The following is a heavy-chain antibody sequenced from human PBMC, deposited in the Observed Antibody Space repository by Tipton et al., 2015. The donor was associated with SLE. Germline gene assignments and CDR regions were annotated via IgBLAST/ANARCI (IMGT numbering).Heavy chain of an antibody. CDR3: ARGSSSSLWGWYFDL. J-gene: IGHJ2*01. D-gene: IGHD3-16*01. CDR2: IYYSGST. V-gene: IGHV4-30-4*01. CDR1: GGSISSGDYY. Sequence: LRLSCTVSGGSISSGDYYWSWIRQPPGKGLEWIGYIYYSGSTYYNPSLKSRVTISVDTSKNQFSLKLSSVTAADTAVYYCARGSSSSLWGWYFDLWGRGTLVTVSS.